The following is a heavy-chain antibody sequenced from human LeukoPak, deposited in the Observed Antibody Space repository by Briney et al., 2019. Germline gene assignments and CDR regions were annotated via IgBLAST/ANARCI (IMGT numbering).Heavy chain of an antibody. CDR3: ARGSATVSWFDP. CDR1: GVSISSSNSY. D-gene: IGHD4-17*01. Sequence: SEALSLTCTVSGVSISSSNSYWGWIRQPPGKGLEWIGSIYYSGNTYYNASLKSQVSISIDTSKNQFSLRLTSVTAADTAVYYCARGSATVSWFDPWGQGTLVTVSS. CDR2: IYYSGNT. V-gene: IGHV4-39*01. J-gene: IGHJ5*02.